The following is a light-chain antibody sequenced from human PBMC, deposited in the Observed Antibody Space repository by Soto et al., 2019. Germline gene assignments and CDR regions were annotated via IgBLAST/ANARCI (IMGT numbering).Light chain of an antibody. CDR2: GAS. CDR1: QSVSSSY. J-gene: IGKJ1*01. Sequence: EIVSTQSPGTLSLSPGERATLSCRASQSVSSSYLAWYQQKPGQAPRLLIYGASTRATGIPARFSGSGSGTEFTLTISSLQSEDFEVYYCQQYNNWPPWTFGQGTKVDI. V-gene: IGKV3-15*01. CDR3: QQYNNWPPWT.